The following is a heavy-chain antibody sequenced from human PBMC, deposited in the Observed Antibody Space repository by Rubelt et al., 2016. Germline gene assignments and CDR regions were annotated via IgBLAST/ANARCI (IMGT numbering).Heavy chain of an antibody. V-gene: IGHV1-2*07. CDR2: INPNTDGT. J-gene: IGHJ3*02. CDR1: GYTFTGYY. Sequence: VQLVQSGAEVKEPGASVKVSCKASGYTFTGYYVHWVRQAPGQGLEWMGWINPNTDGTHYAHNFQGRITLTRQQSISTAYMEVGRRGSEETAAYYCAASLLLGGFDIGGQGSMVTVSP. D-gene: IGHD2-15*01. CDR3: AASLLLGGFDI.